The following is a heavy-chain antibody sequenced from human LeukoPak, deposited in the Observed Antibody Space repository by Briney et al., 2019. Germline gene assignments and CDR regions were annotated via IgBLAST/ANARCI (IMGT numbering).Heavy chain of an antibody. D-gene: IGHD5/OR15-5a*01. V-gene: IGHV3-23*01. CDR2: ISTSGRAT. Sequence: GGSLRLSCAASGFTFSDYGMHWVRQAPEKGLQWVSTISTSGRATCYADSVEGRFTISRDNSKNTLYLQMNSLRADDTAVYYCAKARGSSVYEQFDYWGQGTLVTVSS. J-gene: IGHJ4*02. CDR1: GFTFSDYG. CDR3: AKARGSSVYEQFDY.